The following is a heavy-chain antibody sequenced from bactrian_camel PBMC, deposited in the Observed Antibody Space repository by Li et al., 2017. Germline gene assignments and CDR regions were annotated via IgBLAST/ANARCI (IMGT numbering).Heavy chain of an antibody. D-gene: IGHD7*01. J-gene: IGHJ4*01. CDR3: AAGTNAYGVGTCVWDY. CDR1: GYRHSSGVC. V-gene: IGHV3S1*01. CDR2: IHNDGRT. Sequence: QLVESGGGSVQAGGSLRLSCTASGYRHSSGVCAGWFRQAPGKRREGVANIHNDGRTYYVDSVKGRFILSQDNAKTTMFLQMNDLKPEDTAMYLCAAGTNAYGVGTCVWDYWGQGTQVTVS.